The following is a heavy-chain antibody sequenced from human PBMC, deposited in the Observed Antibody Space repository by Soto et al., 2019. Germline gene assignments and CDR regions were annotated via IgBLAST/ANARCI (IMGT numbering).Heavy chain of an antibody. CDR2: IYYSGST. CDR3: ARGIAARRRPHFDY. D-gene: IGHD6-6*01. J-gene: IGHJ4*02. Sequence: QVQLQESGPGLVKPSQTLSLTCTVSGGSISSGGYYWSWIRQHPGKGLEWIGYIYYSGSTYYNPSLKSRVTISVDTSKNQFSLKLSSVPAADTAVYYGARGIAARRRPHFDYWGQGTLVTVSS. V-gene: IGHV4-31*03. CDR1: GGSISSGGYY.